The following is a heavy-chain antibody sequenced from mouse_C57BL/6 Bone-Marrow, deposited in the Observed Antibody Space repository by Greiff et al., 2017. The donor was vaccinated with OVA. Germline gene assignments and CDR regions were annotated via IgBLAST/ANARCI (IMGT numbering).Heavy chain of an antibody. CDR1: GISITTGNYR. CDR2: IYYSGTI. CDR3: ARDSYGYDFDY. J-gene: IGHJ2*01. Sequence: VQLKQSGPGLVKPSQTVFLTCTVTGISITTGNYRWSWIRPFPGNKLEWIGYIYYSGTITYNPSLTSRTTITRDTPKNQFFLEMNSLTAEDTATYYCARDSYGYDFDYWGQGTTLTVSS. V-gene: IGHV3-5*01. D-gene: IGHD2-2*01.